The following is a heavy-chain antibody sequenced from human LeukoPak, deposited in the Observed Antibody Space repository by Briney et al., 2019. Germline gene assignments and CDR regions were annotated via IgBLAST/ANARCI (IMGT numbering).Heavy chain of an antibody. CDR1: GGSISSSSYY. CDR2: IYYSGST. D-gene: IGHD2-2*01. V-gene: IGHV4-39*07. Sequence: SETLSLTCTVSGGSISSSSYYWGWIRQPPGKGLEWIGSIYYSGSTYYNPSLKSRVTISVDTSKNQFSLKLSSVTAADTAVYYCARGVLGGSSTSCYPLCYYYYYMDVWGKGTTVTVSS. J-gene: IGHJ6*03. CDR3: ARGVLGGSSTSCYPLCYYYYYMDV.